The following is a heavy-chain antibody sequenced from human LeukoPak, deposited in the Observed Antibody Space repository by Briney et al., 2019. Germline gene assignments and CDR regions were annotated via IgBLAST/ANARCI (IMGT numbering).Heavy chain of an antibody. J-gene: IGHJ4*02. CDR2: IRYDGSNE. CDR1: GFTFSSYG. CDR3: AKARGNYDSSGYFDY. Sequence: GGSLRLSCAASGFTFSSYGMHWVRQAPGKGLEWVAFIRYDGSNEYYADSVKGRFTISRDNSKNTLYLQMNSLRAEDTAVYYCAKARGNYDSSGYFDYWGQGTLVTVSS. V-gene: IGHV3-30*02. D-gene: IGHD3-22*01.